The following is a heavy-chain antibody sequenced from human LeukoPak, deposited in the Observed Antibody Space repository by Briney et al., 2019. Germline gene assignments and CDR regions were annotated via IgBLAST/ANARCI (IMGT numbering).Heavy chain of an antibody. CDR2: IYYSGST. Sequence: SETLSLTCTVSGGSISSYYWSWIRQPPGKGQEWIGYIYYSGSTNYNPSLKSRVTISVDTSKNQFSLKLSSVTAADTAVYYCARSIVVVPAAMGHYFDYWGQGTLVTVSS. CDR3: ARSIVVVPAAMGHYFDY. D-gene: IGHD2-2*01. J-gene: IGHJ4*02. CDR1: GGSISSYY. V-gene: IGHV4-59*01.